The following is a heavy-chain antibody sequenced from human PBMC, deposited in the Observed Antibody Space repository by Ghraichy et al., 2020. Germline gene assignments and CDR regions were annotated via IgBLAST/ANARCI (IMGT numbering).Heavy chain of an antibody. Sequence: GGSLRLSCAASGFTFSSYWMTWVRQTPGKGLEWLANIKQDGSGKYYVDSVKGRFTISRDNAKNSLYLQMHSRRADDTAAYYCTSYSDAWYAASWRQGTLITVS. J-gene: IGHJ4*02. CDR3: TSYSDAWYAAS. D-gene: IGHD6-19*01. V-gene: IGHV3-7*03. CDR1: GFTFSSYW. CDR2: IKQDGSGK.